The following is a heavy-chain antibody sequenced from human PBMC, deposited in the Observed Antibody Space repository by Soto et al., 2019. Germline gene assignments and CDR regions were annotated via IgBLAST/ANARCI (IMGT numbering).Heavy chain of an antibody. CDR3: ARDVSPGSSSLYLDAFDI. V-gene: IGHV3-7*05. CDR1: GFSFGSSW. D-gene: IGHD6-13*01. CDR2: IKKDGSKI. Sequence: EVQLVESGGDLVQPGGSLRLSCAASGFSFGSSWMTWVRQAPGKGLEWVANIKKDGSKINYLDSVRGRFTVSRDNANNSLYLERSSLGAEVTALYYCARDVSPGSSSLYLDAFDIWGQGTMVTVSS. J-gene: IGHJ3*02.